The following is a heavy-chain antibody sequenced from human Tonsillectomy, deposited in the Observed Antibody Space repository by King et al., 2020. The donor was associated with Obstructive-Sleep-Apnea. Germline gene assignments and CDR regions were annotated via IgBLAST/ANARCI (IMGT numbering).Heavy chain of an antibody. J-gene: IGHJ3*02. CDR1: GFTFSSYS. CDR3: ASVWEWDPDRASDAFDI. CDR2: ISSGSSTI. V-gene: IGHV3-48*04. Sequence: QLVQSGGGLVQPGGSLRLSCASSGFTFSSYSMNWVRQAPGKGLEWVSYISSGSSTIYYAASVKGRFTISRDNAKNSLYLQMTTLGAEDPAVYYCASVWEWDPDRASDAFDIWGQGTMVTVSS. D-gene: IGHD1-26*01.